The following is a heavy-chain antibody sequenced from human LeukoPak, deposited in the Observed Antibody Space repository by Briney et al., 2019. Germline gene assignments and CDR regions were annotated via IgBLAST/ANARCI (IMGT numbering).Heavy chain of an antibody. CDR3: AREYILTAYYGDY. V-gene: IGHV1-2*02. D-gene: IGHD3-9*01. CDR2: INPNSGDT. CDR1: GYTFTGYY. J-gene: IGHJ4*02. Sequence: WASVKVSCKASGYTFTGYYIHWVRQAPGQGLEWMGWINPNSGDTNYAQKFQGEVTMTRDTSISTAYMELSRLSSDDTAVYYCAREYILTAYYGDYWGQGTLVTVSS.